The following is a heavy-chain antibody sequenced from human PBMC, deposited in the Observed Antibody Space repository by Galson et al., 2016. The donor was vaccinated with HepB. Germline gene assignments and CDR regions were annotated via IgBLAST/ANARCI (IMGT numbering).Heavy chain of an antibody. J-gene: IGHJ4*02. Sequence: SVKVSCKASGYTFTTYGINWVRQAPGQGLEWMGWISAYNGNTNYAQKVQGRVTMSTDTSTSTAYMELRSLRSDDTAVYYCASGIVGANADFDYWGQGTLVTVSS. CDR3: ASGIVGANADFDY. D-gene: IGHD1-26*01. CDR1: GYTFTTYG. V-gene: IGHV1-18*01. CDR2: ISAYNGNT.